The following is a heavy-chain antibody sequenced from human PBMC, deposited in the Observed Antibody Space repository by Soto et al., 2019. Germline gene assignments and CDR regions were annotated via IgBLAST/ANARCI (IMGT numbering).Heavy chain of an antibody. V-gene: IGHV1-2*04. CDR1: GYTFTAFY. CDR3: TRWGLSVWNGDY. D-gene: IGHD1-1*01. J-gene: IGHJ4*02. Sequence: QVQLVQSGPEIKRPGASVKVPCKTSGYTFTAFYVHWVRQAPGQGLEWMGWINPNSGGTFFAPKFLGWVTWSKDTPITTVYMELDSLKSDVTAVYFCTRWGLSVWNGDYWGQGTLVTVSS. CDR2: INPNSGGT.